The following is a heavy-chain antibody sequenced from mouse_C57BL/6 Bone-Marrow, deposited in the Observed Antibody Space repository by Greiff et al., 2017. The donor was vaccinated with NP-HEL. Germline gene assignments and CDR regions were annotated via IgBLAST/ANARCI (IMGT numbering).Heavy chain of an antibody. Sequence: QVQLKESGPGLVAPSQSLSITCTVSGFSLTSYGVHWVRQPPGKGLEWLVVICSDGSTTYNSALKSRLSISKDNSKSQVFLKMNSLQTDDTAMYYCARHDGNYDYFDYWGQGTTLTVSS. J-gene: IGHJ2*01. CDR2: ICSDGST. CDR3: ARHDGNYDYFDY. V-gene: IGHV2-6-1*01. D-gene: IGHD2-1*01. CDR1: GFSLTSYG.